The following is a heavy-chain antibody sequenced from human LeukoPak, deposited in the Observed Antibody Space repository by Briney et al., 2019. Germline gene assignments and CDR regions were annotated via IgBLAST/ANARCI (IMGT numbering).Heavy chain of an antibody. Sequence: MAGGSLRLSCAASGFTFSDYYMSWIRQAPGKGLEWVSYISSSGSTIYYADSVKGRFTISRDNAKNSLFLQMDSLSAEDMALYFCVRSSSSEGATYYRAFDYWGPGTLVTVSS. J-gene: IGHJ4*02. V-gene: IGHV3-11*04. CDR1: GFTFSDYY. CDR3: VRSSSSEGATYYRAFDY. CDR2: ISSSGSTI. D-gene: IGHD3-16*02.